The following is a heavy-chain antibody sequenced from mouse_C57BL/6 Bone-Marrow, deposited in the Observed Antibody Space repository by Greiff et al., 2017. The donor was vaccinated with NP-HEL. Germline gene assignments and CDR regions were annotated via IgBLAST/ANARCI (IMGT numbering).Heavy chain of an antibody. V-gene: IGHV1-26*01. CDR3: ARCSLTTVVATNWYFDV. D-gene: IGHD1-1*01. Sequence: EVQLQQSGPELVKPGASVKISCKASGYTFTDYYMNWVKQSHGKSLEWIGDINPNNGGTSYNQKFKGKATLTVDKSSSTAYMELRSLTSEDSAVYYCARCSLTTVVATNWYFDVWGTGTTVTVSS. CDR1: GYTFTDYY. J-gene: IGHJ1*03. CDR2: INPNNGGT.